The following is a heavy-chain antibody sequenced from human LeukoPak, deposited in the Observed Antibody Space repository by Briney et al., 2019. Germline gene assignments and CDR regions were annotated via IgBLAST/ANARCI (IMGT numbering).Heavy chain of an antibody. V-gene: IGHV3-74*03. CDR3: ARGYYDFWSGYYADY. Sequence: GGSLRLSCAASGFTFSYYWMHWVRQAPGEGLVWVSRINDDGRTTTYADSVKGRFTISRDNAKNSLYLQMNSLRAEDTAVYYCARGYYDFWSGYYADYWGQGTLVTVSS. D-gene: IGHD3-3*01. J-gene: IGHJ4*02. CDR2: INDDGRTT. CDR1: GFTFSYYW.